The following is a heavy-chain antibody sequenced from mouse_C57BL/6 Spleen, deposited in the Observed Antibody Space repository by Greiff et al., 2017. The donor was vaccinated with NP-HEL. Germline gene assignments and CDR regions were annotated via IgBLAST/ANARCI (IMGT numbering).Heavy chain of an antibody. CDR3: TRWAATTVVAPYYAMDY. Sequence: VQLQQSGAELVRPGASVTLSCKALGYTFTDYEMHWVKQTPVHGLEWIGAIDPETGGTAYNQKFKGKAILTADKSSSTAYMELRSLTSEDSAVYYCTRWAATTVVAPYYAMDYWGQGTSVTVSS. CDR1: GYTFTDYE. D-gene: IGHD1-1*01. J-gene: IGHJ4*01. CDR2: IDPETGGT. V-gene: IGHV1-15*01.